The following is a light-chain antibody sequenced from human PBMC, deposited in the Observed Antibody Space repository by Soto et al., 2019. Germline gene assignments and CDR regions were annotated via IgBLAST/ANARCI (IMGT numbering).Light chain of an antibody. J-gene: IGKJ4*01. CDR1: QSVSTY. CDR3: QQRSIWPPT. CDR2: DAS. V-gene: IGKV3-11*01. Sequence: EIVVTQSPATLSLSPGERATLSCRASQSVSTYLAWYQQKPGQAPRLLIYDASKRATGITARFSGSGSGTDFTLTISSLEPEDFAVYYCQQRSIWPPTFGGGNKVEIK.